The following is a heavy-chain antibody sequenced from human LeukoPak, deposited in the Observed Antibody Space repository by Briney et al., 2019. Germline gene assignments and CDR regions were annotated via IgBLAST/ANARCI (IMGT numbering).Heavy chain of an antibody. J-gene: IGHJ4*02. V-gene: IGHV1-2*06. CDR3: ARAPEYSSSYLIDY. CDR1: GYTFTGYY. D-gene: IGHD6-6*01. Sequence: GASVKVSCKASGYTFTGYYMHWVRQAPGQGLGWMGRINPNSGGTNYAQKFQGRVTMTRDTSISTAYMELSRLRSDDTAVYYCARAPEYSSSYLIDYWGQGTLVTASS. CDR2: INPNSGGT.